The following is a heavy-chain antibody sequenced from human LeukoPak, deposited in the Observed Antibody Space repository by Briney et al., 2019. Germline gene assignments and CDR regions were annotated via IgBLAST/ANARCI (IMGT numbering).Heavy chain of an antibody. CDR3: TRGTMTINYFDY. D-gene: IGHD4-17*01. J-gene: IGHJ4*02. CDR2: IYYTGDT. Sequence: SETLSLTCSVSGGSISPYYWSWIRQPPGQGLEWIGYIYYTGDTNYNPSLTSRVTISVDTSKNQFSLRLSSVTAADTAVYYCTRGTMTINYFDYWGQGTLVTVSS. V-gene: IGHV4-59*01. CDR1: GGSISPYY.